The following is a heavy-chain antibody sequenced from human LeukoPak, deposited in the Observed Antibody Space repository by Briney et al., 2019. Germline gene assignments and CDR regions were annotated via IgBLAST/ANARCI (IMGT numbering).Heavy chain of an antibody. CDR3: AHSYYDFWSGYSYFDY. Sequence: SGPTLVKPTQTLTLTCTFSGFSLSTSGVGVGWIRQPPGKALEWLALIHWNDDKRYSPSLKSRLTITKDTSKNQVVLTMTNMDPVDTATYYCAHSYYDFWSGYSYFDYWGQGTLVTVSS. V-gene: IGHV2-5*01. D-gene: IGHD3-3*01. CDR2: IHWNDDK. J-gene: IGHJ4*02. CDR1: GFSLSTSGVG.